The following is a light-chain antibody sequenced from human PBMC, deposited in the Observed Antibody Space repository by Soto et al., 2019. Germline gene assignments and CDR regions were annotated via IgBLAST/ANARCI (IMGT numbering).Light chain of an antibody. V-gene: IGLV2-14*01. J-gene: IGLJ1*01. CDR1: SSDVGGYDF. Sequence: QSALTQPASVSGSPGQSITISCTGTSSDVGGYDFVSWYQHHPGKAPKLIIYEVRTRPSGVSDRFSGSKSGNTAFLTISGLQAEDEADYYCSSYTSDWGVFGTGTKLTVL. CDR3: SSYTSDWGV. CDR2: EVR.